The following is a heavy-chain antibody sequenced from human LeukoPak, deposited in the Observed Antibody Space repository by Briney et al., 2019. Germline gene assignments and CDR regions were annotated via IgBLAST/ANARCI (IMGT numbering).Heavy chain of an antibody. Sequence: PGGSLRLSCAASGFTFSSYSMSWVRQAPGKGLEWVSSISSAGYIYYADSLKGRFTISRDNAKNSLFLQMNSLKTEDTAVYYCTRDLYSYGFDYWGQGTLVTVSS. V-gene: IGHV3-21*03. CDR1: GFTFSSYS. J-gene: IGHJ4*02. D-gene: IGHD5-18*01. CDR3: TRDLYSYGFDY. CDR2: ISSAGYI.